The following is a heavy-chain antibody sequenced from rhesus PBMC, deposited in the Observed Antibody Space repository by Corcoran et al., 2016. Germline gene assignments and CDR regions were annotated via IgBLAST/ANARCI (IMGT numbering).Heavy chain of an antibody. CDR1: GGSITSSY. CDR3: ASGGGYSYSSFEY. J-gene: IGHJ4*01. V-gene: IGHV4-169*02. CDR2: TYGRGSST. Sequence: QLQLQESGPGLVKPSSTLSVTCPVSGGSITSSYWSWIRPSPGKGLEWIGYTYGRGSSTHYHPSRKSRVTLSVDTSKNQFSLKLGSVTAADTAVYYCASGGGYSYSSFEYWGQGVLVTVSS. D-gene: IGHD5-12*01.